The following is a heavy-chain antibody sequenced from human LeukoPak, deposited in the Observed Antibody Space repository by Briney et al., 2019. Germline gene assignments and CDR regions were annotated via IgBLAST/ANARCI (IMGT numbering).Heavy chain of an antibody. V-gene: IGHV4-59*01. CDR1: GGSISSYY. CDR3: AKEVRELRAGDY. J-gene: IGHJ4*02. D-gene: IGHD1-26*01. Sequence: SETLSLACTVSGGSISSYYWSWIRQPPGKGLEWIGYIYYSGSTNYNPSLKSRVTISVDTSKNQFSLKLSSVTAADTAVYYCAKEVRELRAGDYWGQGTLVTVSS. CDR2: IYYSGST.